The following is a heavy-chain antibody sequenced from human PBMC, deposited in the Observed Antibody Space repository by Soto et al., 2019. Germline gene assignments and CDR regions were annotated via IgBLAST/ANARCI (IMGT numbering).Heavy chain of an antibody. V-gene: IGHV4-4*02. Sequence: QVQLQESGPGLVKPSGTLSLTCAVSGDSISSDKWWSWVRQPPGKGLEWSGEIHHSGRTHYNPSLKSRVTILVEKSKNQVSLELSSMTAADTAVYYCARGGDWQFDYWGQGTLVTVSS. J-gene: IGHJ4*02. CDR1: GDSISSDKW. D-gene: IGHD2-21*02. CDR2: IHHSGRT. CDR3: ARGGDWQFDY.